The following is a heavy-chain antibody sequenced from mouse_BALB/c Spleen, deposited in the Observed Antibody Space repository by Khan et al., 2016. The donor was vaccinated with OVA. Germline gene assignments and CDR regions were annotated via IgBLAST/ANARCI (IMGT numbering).Heavy chain of an antibody. V-gene: IGHV2-6-1*01. J-gene: IGHJ4*01. CDR2: IWSDGTT. CDR3: ARQPYYHYNIMDY. CDR1: GFSLTTYG. Sequence: QVQLQQSGPGLAAPSQSLSITCTISGFSLTTYGVHWVRQPPGKGLEWLVVIWSDGTTNYNSALKSRLTITKDNSQRQVFLQMNSLQTDDTAIYFCARQPYYHYNIMDYWGQGTAVTVSS. D-gene: IGHD2-10*01.